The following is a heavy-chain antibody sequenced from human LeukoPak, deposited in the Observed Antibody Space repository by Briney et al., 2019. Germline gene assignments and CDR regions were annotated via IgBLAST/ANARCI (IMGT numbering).Heavy chain of an antibody. Sequence: GGSLRLSCAASGFTVSSYWMHWVRQAPGTGLVWVSRINTDGTTTNYADSVKGRFTISRDNAKNTVYLQMNSLRAEDTAVYHCAGNGNGWFDPWGQGTLVTVSS. CDR1: GFTVSSYW. CDR2: INTDGTTT. V-gene: IGHV3-74*01. J-gene: IGHJ5*02. D-gene: IGHD1-1*01. CDR3: AGNGNGWFDP.